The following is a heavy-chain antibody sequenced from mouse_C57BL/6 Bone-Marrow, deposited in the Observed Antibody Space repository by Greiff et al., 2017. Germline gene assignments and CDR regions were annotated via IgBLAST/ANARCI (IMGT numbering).Heavy chain of an antibody. D-gene: IGHD2-4*01. V-gene: IGHV1-50*01. CDR2: IDPSDSYT. CDR1: GYTFTSYW. J-gene: IGHJ2*01. Sequence: VQLKQPGAELVKPGASVKLSCKASGYTFTSYWMQWVKQRPGQGLEWIGEIDPSDSYTNYNQKFKGKATLTVDTSSSTAYMQLSSLTSEDSAVYYCARSFYYDYDANYWGQGTTLTVSS. CDR3: ARSFYYDYDANY.